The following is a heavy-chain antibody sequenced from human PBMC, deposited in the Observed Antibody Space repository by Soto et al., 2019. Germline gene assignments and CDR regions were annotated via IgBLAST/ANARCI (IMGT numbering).Heavy chain of an antibody. CDR3: ARDTSGWYKGEFDY. D-gene: IGHD6-19*01. V-gene: IGHV3-21*01. Sequence: EVQLVESGGGLVKPGGSVRLSCAASGFTFSDYSMNWVRQAPGKGLDWVSSISSSTRYIYYADSVKGRFTISRDNAKNSLYLQMNSLRAEDTAVYYCARDTSGWYKGEFDYWGQGTLVTVSS. CDR1: GFTFSDYS. CDR2: ISSSTRYI. J-gene: IGHJ4*02.